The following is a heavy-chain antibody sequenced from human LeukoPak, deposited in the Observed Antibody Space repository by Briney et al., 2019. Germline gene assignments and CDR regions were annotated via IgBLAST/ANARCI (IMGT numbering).Heavy chain of an antibody. CDR2: IEHDGSEI. J-gene: IGHJ4*02. CDR3: ARGKSILQWFGELLNYYFDY. CDR1: GFIFSSYW. D-gene: IGHD3-10*01. Sequence: PGGSLRLSCAASGFIFSSYWLSWVRQAPGKGLEWVANIEHDGSEINYVDSVNGRFTVSRDNAENSLYLQMNNLRAEDTAVYYCARGKSILQWFGELLNYYFDYWGQGTLVTVSS. V-gene: IGHV3-7*01.